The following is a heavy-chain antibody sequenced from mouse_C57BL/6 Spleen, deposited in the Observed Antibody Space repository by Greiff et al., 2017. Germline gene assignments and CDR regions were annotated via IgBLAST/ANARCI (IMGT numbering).Heavy chain of an antibody. Sequence: SDAELVKPGASVKISCKVSGYTFTDHTIHWMKQRPEQGLEWIGYIYPRDGSTKYNEKFKGKATLTADKSSSTAYMQLNSLTSEDSAVYFCARRGGSRKDYYAMDYWGQGTSVTVSS. J-gene: IGHJ4*01. V-gene: IGHV1-78*01. CDR1: GYTFTDHT. D-gene: IGHD1-1*01. CDR2: IYPRDGST. CDR3: ARRGGSRKDYYAMDY.